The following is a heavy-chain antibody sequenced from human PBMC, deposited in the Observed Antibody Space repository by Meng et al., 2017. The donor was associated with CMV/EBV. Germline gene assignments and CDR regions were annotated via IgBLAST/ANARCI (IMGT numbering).Heavy chain of an antibody. Sequence: GGSLSPPCAASDLTSRSYGMHWVRQAPGKGLEWVAFIRYDGSNKYYADSVKGRFTISRDNSKNTLYLQMNSLRAEDTAVYYCAKGIVVVPAASYYYGMDVWGQGTTVTVSS. CDR1: DLTSRSYG. J-gene: IGHJ6*02. CDR2: IRYDGSNK. V-gene: IGHV3-30*02. CDR3: AKGIVVVPAASYYYGMDV. D-gene: IGHD2-2*01.